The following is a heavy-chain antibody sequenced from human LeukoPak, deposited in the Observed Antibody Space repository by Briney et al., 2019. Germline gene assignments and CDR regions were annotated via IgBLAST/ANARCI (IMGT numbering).Heavy chain of an antibody. J-gene: IGHJ6*03. D-gene: IGHD3-10*01. CDR3: ARLRRYYGSGSYQIIAYRYYYMDV. CDR1: GGSFSGYY. Sequence: SETLSLTCAVYGGSFSGYYWSWIRQPPGKGLEWIGEINHSGSTNYNPSLKSRVTISVDTSKNQFSLKLSSVTAADTAVYYGARLRRYYGSGSYQIIAYRYYYMDVWGKGTTVTISS. CDR2: INHSGST. V-gene: IGHV4-34*01.